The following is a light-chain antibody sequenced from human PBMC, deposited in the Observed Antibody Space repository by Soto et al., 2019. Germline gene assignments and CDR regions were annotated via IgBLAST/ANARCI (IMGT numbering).Light chain of an antibody. CDR3: LLSYGSTVV. CDR2: DTS. J-gene: IGLJ2*01. Sequence: QAVVTQEPSLTVSPGGTVTLTCGSSAGAVTSGHYPYWFQQKPAQAPRTLIYDTSDKHSWTPARFSGSLLGGKAALTLSGAQPEDEADYYCLLSYGSTVVFGGGTKLTVL. V-gene: IGLV7-46*01. CDR1: AGAVTSGHY.